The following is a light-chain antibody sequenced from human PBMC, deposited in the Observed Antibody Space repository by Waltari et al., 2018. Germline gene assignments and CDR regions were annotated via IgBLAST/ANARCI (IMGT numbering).Light chain of an antibody. J-gene: IGLJ3*02. CDR3: AAWDDSLSGRV. CDR1: RSNIGSNY. V-gene: IGLV1-47*01. Sequence: QSVLTQPPSASGTPGQRVTISCSGTRSNIGSNYLYWYQQLPGTAPKLLTYRNKRRPSGVPDRFSGSKSGTSASLAISGLRSEDEADYYCAAWDDSLSGRVFGGGTKVTVL. CDR2: RNK.